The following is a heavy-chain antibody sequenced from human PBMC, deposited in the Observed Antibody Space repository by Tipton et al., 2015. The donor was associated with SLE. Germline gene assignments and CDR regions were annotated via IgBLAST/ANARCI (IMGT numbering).Heavy chain of an antibody. CDR3: ARVVQWLVSWFDP. CDR1: DYSISSGYY. D-gene: IGHD6-19*01. Sequence: TLSLTCAVSDYSISSGYYWGWIRQPPGKGLEWIGSIYHSGSTYYNPSLKSRVTISVDTSKNQFSLKLSSVTAADTAVYYCARVVQWLVSWFDPWGQGILVTVSS. J-gene: IGHJ5*02. CDR2: IYHSGST. V-gene: IGHV4-38-2*01.